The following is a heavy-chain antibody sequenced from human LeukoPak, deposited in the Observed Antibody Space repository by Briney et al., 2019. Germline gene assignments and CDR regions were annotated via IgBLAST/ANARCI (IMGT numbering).Heavy chain of an antibody. CDR1: GDSVSSSSTT. Sequence: SQTLSLTCAISGDSVSSSSTTWDWIRQSPSRGLEWLGRTYYRSKWYNDYAVSVKGRISINADTSNNQFSLQLNSVTPEDTAVYYCTRFYWNGLNFFDPWGQGALVTVSS. J-gene: IGHJ5*02. CDR2: TYYRSKWYN. CDR3: TRFYWNGLNFFDP. V-gene: IGHV6-1*01. D-gene: IGHD2/OR15-2a*01.